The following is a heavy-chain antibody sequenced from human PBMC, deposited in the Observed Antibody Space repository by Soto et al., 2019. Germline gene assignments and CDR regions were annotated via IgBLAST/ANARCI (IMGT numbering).Heavy chain of an antibody. Sequence: QVQLVESGGGLVKPGGSLRLSCAASGFAFSDPYMSWIRQAPGKGLEWISYISSSRSTIYYADSVKGRFTISRDNAKKSLYLQMDSLTADVTAVYYCARGGASVTTPFDYWGQGTQVTVSS. D-gene: IGHD4-17*01. J-gene: IGHJ4*02. CDR2: ISSSRSTI. CDR1: GFAFSDPY. V-gene: IGHV3-11*01. CDR3: ARGGASVTTPFDY.